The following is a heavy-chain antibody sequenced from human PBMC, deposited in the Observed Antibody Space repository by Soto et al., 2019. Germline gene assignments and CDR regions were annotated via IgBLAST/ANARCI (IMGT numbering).Heavy chain of an antibody. CDR1: GIPFSSFG. V-gene: IGHV3-30*18. D-gene: IGHD2-21*01. J-gene: IGHJ5*02. Sequence: QVHLVESGGGVVQPGRSLRLSCAAAGIPFSSFGMHWVRQGPGKGLEWVAGISHTGSNQYYSDSVKGRFTISKDNSKNTLYLQMDSLRPEDTAVYYCAKDVVTSPLPWGQGTLVTVSS. CDR3: AKDVVTSPLP. CDR2: ISHTGSNQ.